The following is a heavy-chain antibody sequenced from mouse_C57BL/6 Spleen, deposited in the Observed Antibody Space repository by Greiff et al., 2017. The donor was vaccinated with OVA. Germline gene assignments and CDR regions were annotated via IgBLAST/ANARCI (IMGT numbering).Heavy chain of an antibody. CDR2: ISYSGST. CDR3: AREGYSNGFAY. J-gene: IGHJ3*01. CDR1: GYSITSGYD. Sequence: VQLQQSGPGMVKPSQSLSLTCTVTGYSITSGYDWHWIRHFPGNKLEWMGYISYSGSTNYNPSLKSRISITHDTSKNHFFLKLNSVTTEDTATYYCAREGYSNGFAYWGQGTLVTVSA. V-gene: IGHV3-1*01. D-gene: IGHD2-5*01.